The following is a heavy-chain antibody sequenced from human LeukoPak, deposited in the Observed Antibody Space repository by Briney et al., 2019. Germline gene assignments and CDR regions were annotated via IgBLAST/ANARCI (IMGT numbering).Heavy chain of an antibody. Sequence: GASVKVSCKASGYTFTSYGISWVRQAPGQGLEWMGWISAYNGNTNYAQKLQGRVTMTTDTSTSTAYMELRSLRSDDTAVYYCARHLVGPPYYYYYYMDVWGKGTTVTVCS. CDR2: ISAYNGNT. J-gene: IGHJ6*03. CDR1: GYTFTSYG. D-gene: IGHD1-26*01. CDR3: ARHLVGPPYYYYYYMDV. V-gene: IGHV1-18*01.